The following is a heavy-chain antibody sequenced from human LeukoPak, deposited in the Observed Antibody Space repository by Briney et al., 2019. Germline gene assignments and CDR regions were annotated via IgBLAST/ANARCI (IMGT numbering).Heavy chain of an antibody. J-gene: IGHJ4*02. D-gene: IGHD2-15*01. CDR2: ISGSGGST. CDR1: GFTFSSYA. V-gene: IGHV3-23*01. CDR3: AKGISGGSSGPFDY. Sequence: GGSLRLSCAASGFTFSSYAMSWVRQAPGKGREWVSAISGSGGSTYYADSVKGRFTISRDNSKNTLYLQMNSLRAEDTAVYYCAKGISGGSSGPFDYWGQGTLVTVSS.